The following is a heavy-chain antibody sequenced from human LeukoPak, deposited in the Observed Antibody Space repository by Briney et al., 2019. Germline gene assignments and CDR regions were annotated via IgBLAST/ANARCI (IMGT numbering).Heavy chain of an antibody. CDR3: ARASRYQLLR. CDR1: GGSISSYY. Sequence: SETLSLTCTVSGGSISSYYWSWIRQPPGKGLEWIGYIYYSGSTNYNPSLKSRVTISVDTSKNQFSLKLSSVTAADTAAYYCARASRYQLLRWGQGTLVTVSS. J-gene: IGHJ4*02. CDR2: IYYSGST. V-gene: IGHV4-59*01. D-gene: IGHD2-2*01.